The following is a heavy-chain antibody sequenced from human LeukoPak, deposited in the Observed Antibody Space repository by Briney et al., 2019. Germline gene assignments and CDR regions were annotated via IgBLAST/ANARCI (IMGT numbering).Heavy chain of an antibody. Sequence: SETLSLTCTVSGGSISTSNWWTWVRQPPGKGLEWIGEIHHTGSTTYNPSLKSRVTMSVDKSKRQFSLKLSSVTAADTAVYYCARDGENYFDYWGQGILVTVSS. V-gene: IGHV4-4*02. CDR3: ARDGENYFDY. J-gene: IGHJ4*02. CDR1: GGSISTSNW. D-gene: IGHD7-27*01. CDR2: IHHTGST.